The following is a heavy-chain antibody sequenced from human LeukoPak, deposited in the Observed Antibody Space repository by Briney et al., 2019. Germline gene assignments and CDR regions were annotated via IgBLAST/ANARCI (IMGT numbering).Heavy chain of an antibody. CDR3: TRGPRDDP. J-gene: IGHJ5*02. CDR2: VHPKSGVT. V-gene: IGHV1-8*01. Sequence: ASVKVSCKASGYPFSTYEINWVRQAPGQGLEWMGWVHPKSGVTAYTQKFQDRVTMTRDTSISTVYMELSSLRSEDTAMYFCTRGPRDDPWGQGTLVTVSS. CDR1: GYPFSTYE.